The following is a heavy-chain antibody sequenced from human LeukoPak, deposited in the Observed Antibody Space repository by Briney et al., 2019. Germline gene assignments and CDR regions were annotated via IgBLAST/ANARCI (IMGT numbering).Heavy chain of an antibody. Sequence: PGGSLRLSCAASGFTFGDYYMTWIRQAPGKGLEWVSYISSSGTTIYYADSVKGRFTISRDNAKDSLYLQMDSLRAEETAVYFCARGLTMVVSSRAFYLWGQGTLVTVSS. CDR3: ARGLTMVVSSRAFYL. D-gene: IGHD4/OR15-4a*01. V-gene: IGHV3-11*04. CDR2: ISSSGTTI. J-gene: IGHJ3*01. CDR1: GFTFGDYY.